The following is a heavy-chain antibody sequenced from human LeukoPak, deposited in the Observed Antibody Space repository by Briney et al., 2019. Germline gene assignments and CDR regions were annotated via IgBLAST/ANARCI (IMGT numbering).Heavy chain of an antibody. D-gene: IGHD5-24*01. J-gene: IGHJ5*02. Sequence: TGGSLRPSCAASGFTFSTFAMTWVRQAPGKGLEWVSGVVGGGTTYYADSVKGRFTLSKDNSKKTVYLQMNSLRVEDTAIYYCAKDLHYNDGRWEFDPWGQGTLVTVSS. CDR1: GFTFSTFA. V-gene: IGHV3-23*01. CDR3: AKDLHYNDGRWEFDP. CDR2: VVGGGTT.